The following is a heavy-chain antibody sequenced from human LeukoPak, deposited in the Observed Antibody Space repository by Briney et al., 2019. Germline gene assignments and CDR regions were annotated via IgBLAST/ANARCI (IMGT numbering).Heavy chain of an antibody. V-gene: IGHV5-51*01. CDR1: GYSFTSYW. CDR3: ARLTRLAAADTAWEFDY. D-gene: IGHD6-13*01. J-gene: IGHJ4*02. Sequence: GESLKISCKGSGYSFTSYWIGWVRQMPGKGLEWMGIIYPGDSDTSYSPSFQGQVTISADKSISTAYLQWSSLKASDTAMYYCARLTRLAAADTAWEFDYWGQGTLVTVSS. CDR2: IYPGDSDT.